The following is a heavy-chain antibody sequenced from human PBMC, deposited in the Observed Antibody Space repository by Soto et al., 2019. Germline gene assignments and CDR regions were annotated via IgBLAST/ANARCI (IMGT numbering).Heavy chain of an antibody. CDR1: GFSVSSSGVA. Sequence: ASGPTLVNPTQTLTLTCTVSGFSVSSSGVAVDWIRQPPGKALEWLAVVYWNADATYTPSLKNRLSLTRDTSKNQVVLTLTNMDPVDAGTYYCAHGLEGYNMFFDFWGQGAPVTVSS. V-gene: IGHV2-5*01. J-gene: IGHJ4*02. CDR3: AHGLEGYNMFFDF. CDR2: VYWNADA. D-gene: IGHD3-10*02.